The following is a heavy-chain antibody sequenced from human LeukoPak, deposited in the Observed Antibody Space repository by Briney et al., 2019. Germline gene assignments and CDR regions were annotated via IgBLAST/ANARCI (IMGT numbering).Heavy chain of an antibody. V-gene: IGHV3-33*01. CDR1: GFTFSSYG. D-gene: IGHD1-7*01. CDR3: AREATTSPNYYYYYGMDV. Sequence: SVRLSCAASGFTFSSYGMHWVRPAPGKELEGVAVIWYDGSNKYYADSVKGRFTISRDNSKNTLYLQMNSLRAEDTAVYYCAREATTSPNYYYYYGMDVWGQGTTVTVSS. J-gene: IGHJ6*02. CDR2: IWYDGSNK.